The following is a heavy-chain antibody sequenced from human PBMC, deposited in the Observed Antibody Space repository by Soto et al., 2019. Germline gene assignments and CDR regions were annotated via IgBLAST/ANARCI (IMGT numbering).Heavy chain of an antibody. D-gene: IGHD4-17*01. V-gene: IGHV5-51*01. CDR3: ARPANTVADHFDL. CDR2: IYPSDSDT. J-gene: IGHJ4*02. Sequence: GVSLKISCPVSGYTFTIYWIGWVRQMPGKGLEWMGIIYPSDSDTRYSPSYQGQVTISADQSTNTAYLQWDSLKASDTAIYYCARPANTVADHFDLWGQGTPVTVSS. CDR1: GYTFTIYW.